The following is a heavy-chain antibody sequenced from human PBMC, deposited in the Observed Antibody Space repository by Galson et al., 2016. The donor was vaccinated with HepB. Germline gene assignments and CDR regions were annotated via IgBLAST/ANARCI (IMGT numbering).Heavy chain of an antibody. V-gene: IGHV3-21*04. CDR2: ISSSSHYI. J-gene: IGHJ4*02. CDR3: ARGVGSSFAGYDFDD. D-gene: IGHD2-15*01. Sequence: SLRLSCAASGFTFSSYSMNWVRQAPGKGLEWVSSISSSSHYIYYADSVKVRFTISRDNAKKSLYLQMNSLRAEDTAVYYCARGVGSSFAGYDFDDWGQGTLVTVSS. CDR1: GFTFSSYS.